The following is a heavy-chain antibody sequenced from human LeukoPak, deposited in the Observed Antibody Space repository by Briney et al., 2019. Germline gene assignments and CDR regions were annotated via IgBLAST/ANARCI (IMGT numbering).Heavy chain of an antibody. CDR1: GFTFSNYA. J-gene: IGHJ5*02. D-gene: IGHD3-22*01. CDR2: IRGSGGST. V-gene: IGHV3-23*01. Sequence: GGSLRLSCAASGFTFSNYAMSWVRQAPGKGLEWVSGIRGSGGSTDYADSVKGRFTISRDNFKNTLYLQMNSLRAEDTAVYYCAKDPHYDSSGYSFDPWGRGTLVTVSS. CDR3: AKDPHYDSSGYSFDP.